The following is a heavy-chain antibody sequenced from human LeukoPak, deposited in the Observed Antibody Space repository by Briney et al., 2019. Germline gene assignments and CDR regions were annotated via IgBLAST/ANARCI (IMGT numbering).Heavy chain of an antibody. J-gene: IGHJ3*02. CDR3: AKSNGYGLIDI. CDR1: GGSISNYY. Sequence: PSETLSLTCIVSGGSISNYYWSWIRQPAGKGLEWIGRIYTSGSTNYNPSLKSRVTISLDTSRNQFSLKLNSVTAADTAVYYCAKSNGYGLIDIWGQGTMVTVSS. CDR2: IYTSGST. D-gene: IGHD3-22*01. V-gene: IGHV4-4*07.